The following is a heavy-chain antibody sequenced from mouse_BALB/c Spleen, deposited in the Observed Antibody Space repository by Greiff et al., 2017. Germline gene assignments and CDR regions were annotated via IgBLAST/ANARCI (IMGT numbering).Heavy chain of an antibody. J-gene: IGHJ2*01. D-gene: IGHD2-1*01. CDR1: GYSFTGYY. Sequence: VQLQQSGPELVKPGASVKISCKASGYSFTGYYMHWVKQSHVKSLEWIGRINPYNGATSYNQNFKDKASLTLDKSSSTAYMELHSLTSGDSAVYYCAKDGNGALGDYWGQGTTLTVSS. V-gene: IGHV1-26*01. CDR2: INPYNGAT. CDR3: AKDGNGALGDY.